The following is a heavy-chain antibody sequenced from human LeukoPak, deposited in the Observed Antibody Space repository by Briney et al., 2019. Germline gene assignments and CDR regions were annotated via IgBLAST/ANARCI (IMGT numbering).Heavy chain of an antibody. CDR3: AKTEGLAFSFDY. Sequence: GGSLRLSCAASGFTFTTYWMSWVRQAPGKGLEWVANMKPDGSEIFYVDSVKGRFTISRDNSKNSLYLQMNSLRTEDTALYYCAKTEGLAFSFDYWGQGTLVTVSS. J-gene: IGHJ4*02. D-gene: IGHD6-19*01. CDR2: MKPDGSEI. V-gene: IGHV3-7*03. CDR1: GFTFTTYW.